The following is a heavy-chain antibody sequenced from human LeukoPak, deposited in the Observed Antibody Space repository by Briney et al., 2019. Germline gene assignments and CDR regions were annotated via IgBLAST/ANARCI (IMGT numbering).Heavy chain of an antibody. V-gene: IGHV3-7*01. D-gene: IGHD1-26*01. Sequence: GGSLRLSCTASGLTFSSYWMSWVRQALGKGLEWVANIRQDGGLKHYVDSVKGRFTISRDNAENSLYLQMNSLRAEDTAVYYCARQIVGAIKSYFDYWGQGTLVTASS. CDR1: GLTFSSYW. CDR3: ARQIVGAIKSYFDY. CDR2: IRQDGGLK. J-gene: IGHJ4*02.